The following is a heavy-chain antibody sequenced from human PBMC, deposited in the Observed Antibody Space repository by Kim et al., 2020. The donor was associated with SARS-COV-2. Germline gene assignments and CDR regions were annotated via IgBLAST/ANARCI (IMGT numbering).Heavy chain of an antibody. CDR1: GYTFSNYA. Sequence: ASVKVSCKASGYTFSNYAMHWVRQAPGQRLEWMGWINAGSGNTEYSQKFQGRLIITRDTSESTAYMELSSLRSEDTAVYYCARGGAVLRFLEWLSSYFDY. D-gene: IGHD3-3*01. V-gene: IGHV1-3*01. CDR2: INAGSGNT. CDR3: ARGGAVLRFLEWLSSYFDY. J-gene: IGHJ4*01.